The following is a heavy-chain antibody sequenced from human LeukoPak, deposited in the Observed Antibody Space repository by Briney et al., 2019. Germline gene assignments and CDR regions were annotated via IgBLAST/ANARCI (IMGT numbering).Heavy chain of an antibody. Sequence: QSGGSLRLSCAASGFNFANHAMSWVRQTPGKGLEWVSAISGGGDITYYAASVTGRFTISRDNSKDTLFLQMHSLRPGDTAVYYCVREDTPATANYWGQGTLVTISS. CDR3: VREDTPATANY. D-gene: IGHD2-21*02. CDR2: ISGGGDIT. J-gene: IGHJ4*02. V-gene: IGHV3-23*01. CDR1: GFNFANHA.